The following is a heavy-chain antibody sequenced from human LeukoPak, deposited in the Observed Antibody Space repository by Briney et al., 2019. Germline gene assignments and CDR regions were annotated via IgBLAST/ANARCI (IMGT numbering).Heavy chain of an antibody. Sequence: SVKVSCKASGGTFSSYAISWVRQAPGQGLEWMGRISPIFGTANYAQKFQGRVTITTDESTSTAYMELSSLRSEDTAVYYCARISRIAVAGHGTWFDPWGQGTLVTVSS. CDR3: ARISRIAVAGHGTWFDP. D-gene: IGHD6-19*01. CDR1: GGTFSSYA. J-gene: IGHJ5*02. V-gene: IGHV1-69*05. CDR2: ISPIFGTA.